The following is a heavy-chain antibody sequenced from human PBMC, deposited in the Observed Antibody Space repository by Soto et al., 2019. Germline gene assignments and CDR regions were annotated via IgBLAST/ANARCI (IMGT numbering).Heavy chain of an antibody. V-gene: IGHV1-58*01. Sequence: GASVKVSCKASGFTFSSSAVQWVRQARGQRLEWIGWIVVGSGDTKYTQKFQERVTISRDMSTNTAYLELNNLRSEDTAVYFCAAYSDAWTGFDYWGQGTLVTVSS. D-gene: IGHD3-9*01. CDR1: GFTFSSSA. CDR2: IVVGSGDT. CDR3: AAYSDAWTGFDY. J-gene: IGHJ4*02.